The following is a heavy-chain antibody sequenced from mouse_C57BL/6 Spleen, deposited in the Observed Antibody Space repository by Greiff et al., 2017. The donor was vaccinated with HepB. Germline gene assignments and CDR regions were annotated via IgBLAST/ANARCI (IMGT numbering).Heavy chain of an antibody. J-gene: IGHJ4*01. Sequence: EVQGVESGGGLVKPGGSLKLSCAASGFTFSSYTMSWVRQTPEKRLEWVATISGGGGNTYYPDSVKGRFTISRDNAKNTLYLQMSSLRSEDTALYYCARRGTTVVGGAMDYWGQGTSVTVSS. CDR2: ISGGGGNT. CDR3: ARRGTTVVGGAMDY. D-gene: IGHD1-1*01. V-gene: IGHV5-9*01. CDR1: GFTFSSYT.